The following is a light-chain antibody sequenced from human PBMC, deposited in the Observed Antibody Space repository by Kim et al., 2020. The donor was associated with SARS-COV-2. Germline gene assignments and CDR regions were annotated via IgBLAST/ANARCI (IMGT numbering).Light chain of an antibody. CDR1: SSDVGSCNL. J-gene: IGLJ1*01. CDR3: CSYAADSTYV. CDR2: EVS. V-gene: IGLV2-23*02. Sequence: GGSVTISCAGTSSDVGSCNLVSWYQQHPGKAPKLMIYEVSKRPSGVSNRFSGSKSGNTAALTISGIQAEDEADYYCCSYAADSTYVFGTGTKVTVL.